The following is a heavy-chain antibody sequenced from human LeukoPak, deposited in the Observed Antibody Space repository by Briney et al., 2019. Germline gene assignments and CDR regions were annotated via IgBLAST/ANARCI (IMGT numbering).Heavy chain of an antibody. J-gene: IGHJ3*02. Sequence: GESLKISCKGSGYSFTSYWIGWVRQMPGKGLEWMGIIYPGDSDTRYNPSFQGQVTISADKSISTAYLQWSSLKASDTAMYYCARPRGYSGSYEGAFDIWGQGTMVTVSS. CDR2: IYPGDSDT. CDR1: GYSFTSYW. V-gene: IGHV5-51*01. CDR3: ARPRGYSGSYEGAFDI. D-gene: IGHD1-26*01.